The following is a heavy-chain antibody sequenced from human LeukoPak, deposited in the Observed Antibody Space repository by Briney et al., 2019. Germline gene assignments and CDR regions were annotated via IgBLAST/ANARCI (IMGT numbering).Heavy chain of an antibody. CDR1: GYTFTSYG. Sequence: GASVKVSCKASGYTFTSYGINWVRQAPGQGLEWMGWISAYNGNTNYAQKFQGRVTITAEESTSTAYMELSSLRSEDTAVYYCARVGLCSSTSCYGDFDYWGQGTLVTVSS. J-gene: IGHJ4*02. D-gene: IGHD2-2*01. V-gene: IGHV1-18*01. CDR3: ARVGLCSSTSCYGDFDY. CDR2: ISAYNGNT.